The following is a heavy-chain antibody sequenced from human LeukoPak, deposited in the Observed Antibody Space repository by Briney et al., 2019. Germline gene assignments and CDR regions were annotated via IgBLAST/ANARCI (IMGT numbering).Heavy chain of an antibody. CDR2: IYTSGST. J-gene: IGHJ5*02. CDR3: ARDTEYYDSSGYFGFDP. Sequence: SETLSLTCTVSGGSISSGSYYWSWIRQPAGKGLEWIGRIYTSGSTNYNPSLKSRVTISVDTSKNQFSLKLSSVTAADTAVYYCARDTEYYDSSGYFGFDPWGQGTLVTVSS. V-gene: IGHV4-61*02. CDR1: GGSISSGSYY. D-gene: IGHD3-22*01.